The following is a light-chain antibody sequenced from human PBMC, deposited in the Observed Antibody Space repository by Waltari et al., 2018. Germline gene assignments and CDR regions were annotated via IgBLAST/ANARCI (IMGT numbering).Light chain of an antibody. CDR2: QDK. CDR1: GLGEKY. V-gene: IGLV3-1*01. Sequence: SYDGAQPPSVSVAPGQTVTITRRGEGLGEKYVSWYQRKAGQSPVLVIHQDKKRPSGIPDRFSGSSSGNTATLTISGTQVIDEAEYFCQTWDSRTVVFGGGTKLTVL. CDR3: QTWDSRTVV. J-gene: IGLJ2*01.